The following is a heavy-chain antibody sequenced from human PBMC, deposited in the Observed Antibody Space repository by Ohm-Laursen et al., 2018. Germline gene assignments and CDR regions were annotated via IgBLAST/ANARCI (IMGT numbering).Heavy chain of an antibody. J-gene: IGHJ3*02. CDR2: IYYSGTT. CDR3: ARRGHAFDI. V-gene: IGHV4-59*11. CDR1: GAPISTHY. Sequence: GTLSLTCTVSGAPISTHYWSWIRQPPGKGLEWIGYIYYSGTTNYNPSPKSRVTISLNTSKNQFSLKLSSVTAADTAVYYCARRGHAFDIWGQGTMVTVSS.